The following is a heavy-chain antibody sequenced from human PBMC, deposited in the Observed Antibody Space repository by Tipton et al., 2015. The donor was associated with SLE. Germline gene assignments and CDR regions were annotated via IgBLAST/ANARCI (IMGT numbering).Heavy chain of an antibody. CDR3: ARVASPPVYDYDMDV. V-gene: IGHV4-59*01. CDR2: KYYSGGT. CDR1: NGSIGSDY. J-gene: IGHJ6*02. D-gene: IGHD2-15*01. Sequence: TLSLTCSVSNGSIGSDYWTWIRQPPGKGLEWIGYKYYSGGTNSNPSLRSRVTISIDMSKNQFSLPLSSVTAAATAGYYCARVASPPVYDYDMDVWGQGTTVTVSS.